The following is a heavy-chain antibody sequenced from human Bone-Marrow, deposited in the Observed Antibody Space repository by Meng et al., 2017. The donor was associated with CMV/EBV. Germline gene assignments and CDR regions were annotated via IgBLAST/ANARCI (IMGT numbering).Heavy chain of an antibody. V-gene: IGHV3-13*01. J-gene: IGHJ6*02. D-gene: IGHD6-13*01. Sequence: GGSLRLSCAASGVTFTSNDMYWVRQAPGEGLEWVPAIGAAGDTYYSGSVKGRFTIPRENAKNSLYLQMNSLRAEDTAVYYCSRDVYDSSSSYYYYYYYGMDVWGQGTTVTVSS. CDR2: IGAAGDT. CDR1: GVTFTSND. CDR3: SRDVYDSSSSYYYYYYYGMDV.